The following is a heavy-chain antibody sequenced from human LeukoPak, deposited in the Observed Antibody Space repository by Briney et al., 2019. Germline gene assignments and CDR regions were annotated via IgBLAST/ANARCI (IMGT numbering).Heavy chain of an antibody. CDR1: GGSISSYY. V-gene: IGHV4-39*01. CDR3: ARRDYYDSSGSPDY. Sequence: PSETLSLTCTVSGGSISSYYWGWIRQPPGKGLEWIGSIYYSGSTYYNPSLKSRVTISVDTSKNQFSLKLSSVTAADTAVYYCARRDYYDSSGSPDYWGQGTLVTVSS. CDR2: IYYSGST. J-gene: IGHJ4*02. D-gene: IGHD3-22*01.